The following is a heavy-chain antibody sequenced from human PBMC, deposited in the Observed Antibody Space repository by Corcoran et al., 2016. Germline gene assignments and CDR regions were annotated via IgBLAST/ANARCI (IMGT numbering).Heavy chain of an antibody. Sequence: QVTLRESGPALVKPTQTLTLTCTFSGFSLSTSGMCVSWIRQPPGKALEWLALIDWDDDKYYSTSLKTRLTISKDTAKNQVVLTMTNMDPVDTATYYVALMLVRSYSDGRDYAFDFWGQGTMVTVSS. J-gene: IGHJ3*01. CDR3: ALMLVRSYSDGRDYAFDF. V-gene: IGHV2-70*01. D-gene: IGHD1-26*01. CDR1: GFSLSTSGMC. CDR2: IDWDDDK.